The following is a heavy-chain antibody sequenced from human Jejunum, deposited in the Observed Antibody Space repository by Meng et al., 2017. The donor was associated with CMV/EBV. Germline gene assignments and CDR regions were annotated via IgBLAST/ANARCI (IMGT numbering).Heavy chain of an antibody. Sequence: GAAAGLTFGSYAMAWVRQAPGRGLGWVSAISASGGSTYYADSVKGRFAISRDNSNNRLYLQMNSLRADDTAVYYCARSLSGWYLLDSWGQGTLVTVSS. CDR2: ISASGGST. V-gene: IGHV3-23*01. CDR1: GLTFGSYA. CDR3: ARSLSGWYLLDS. J-gene: IGHJ4*02. D-gene: IGHD6-19*01.